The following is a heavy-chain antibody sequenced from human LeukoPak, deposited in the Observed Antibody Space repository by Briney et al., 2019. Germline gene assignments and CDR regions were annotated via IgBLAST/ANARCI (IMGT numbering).Heavy chain of an antibody. CDR3: ARALLPWEWLLHH. J-gene: IGHJ5*02. CDR1: GYTFTSYD. D-gene: IGHD3-3*01. CDR2: MNPNSGNT. Sequence: GASVKVSCKASGYTFTSYDINWVRQATGQGLEWMGWMNPNSGNTGYAQKFQGRVTITRNTSTGTAYMELSSLRSEDTAVYYCARALLPWEWLLHHCGHGKPVTVSS. V-gene: IGHV1-8*03.